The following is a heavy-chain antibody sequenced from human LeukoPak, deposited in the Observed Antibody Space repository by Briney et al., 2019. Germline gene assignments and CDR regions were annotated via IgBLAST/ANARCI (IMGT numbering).Heavy chain of an antibody. J-gene: IGHJ4*02. CDR3: ARGVVVTGNDY. CDR1: GYTFTDYY. D-gene: IGHD2-21*02. CDR2: IIPNSGGT. V-gene: IGHV1-2*02. Sequence: ASVKVSCKPSGYTFTDYYIHWVRQAPGQGLEWMGWIIPNSGGTNYAQKFQGRVTMTRDTSISTAYMELTRLRSDDTAVYYCARGVVVTGNDYWGRGTLVTVAS.